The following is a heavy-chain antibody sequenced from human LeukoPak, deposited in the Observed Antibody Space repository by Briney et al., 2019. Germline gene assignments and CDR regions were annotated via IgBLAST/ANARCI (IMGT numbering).Heavy chain of an antibody. Sequence: GRSLRLSCTASGFSFNNYPMHWVRQAPGQGLEWVAVISFHGKNKYYADSVKGRFTISRDNSKNTLYLQMNSLRPEDTAVYSCAKEGYYYLDVWGKGTTVTISS. V-gene: IGHV3-30*04. J-gene: IGHJ6*03. CDR1: GFSFNNYP. CDR3: AKEGYYYLDV. CDR2: ISFHGKNK.